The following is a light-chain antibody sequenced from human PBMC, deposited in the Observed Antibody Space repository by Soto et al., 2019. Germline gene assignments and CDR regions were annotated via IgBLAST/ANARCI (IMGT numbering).Light chain of an antibody. CDR2: GAS. Sequence: EIVLTQSPGTLSLSPGERATLSCRASHNISSTYLAWYQQKPGQAPRLLIYGASSRATGIPDRFSGSGSGTYLTLTISRLEPEDFAVYYCQQYGSSPPYTFGQGTKVEIK. CDR3: QQYGSSPPYT. CDR1: HNISSTY. V-gene: IGKV3-20*01. J-gene: IGKJ2*01.